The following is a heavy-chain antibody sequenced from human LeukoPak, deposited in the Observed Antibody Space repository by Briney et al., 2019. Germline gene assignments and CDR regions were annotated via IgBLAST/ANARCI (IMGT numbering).Heavy chain of an antibody. CDR2: VYYTGTT. D-gene: IGHD1-26*01. CDR1: AGAISNSSSY. V-gene: IGHV4-39*01. J-gene: IGHJ4*02. Sequence: SETLSLTCTVSAGAISNSSSYRGWIRQPPGKGLEWIGTVYYTGTTYYNPSLKSRLTISVDSSKNQFSLKLTSMTAADTAVFYCATAYSGSYYYFDYWGQGTLVTVSS. CDR3: ATAYSGSYYYFDY.